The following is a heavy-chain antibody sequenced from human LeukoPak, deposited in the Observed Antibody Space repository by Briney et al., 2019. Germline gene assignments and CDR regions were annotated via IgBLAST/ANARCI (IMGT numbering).Heavy chain of an antibody. Sequence: GGSLRLSCAASGFTFSNYAMSWVRQAPGKGLDWVSGISGSGGDTYYADSVKGRFTISRDDSKNTVYLQMNSLRAEDTAIFYCTKHTPGYCGSTSCYVSVAFDIWGQGTVVTVSS. CDR3: TKHTPGYCGSTSCYVSVAFDI. V-gene: IGHV3-23*01. J-gene: IGHJ3*02. D-gene: IGHD2-2*01. CDR1: GFTFSNYA. CDR2: ISGSGGDT.